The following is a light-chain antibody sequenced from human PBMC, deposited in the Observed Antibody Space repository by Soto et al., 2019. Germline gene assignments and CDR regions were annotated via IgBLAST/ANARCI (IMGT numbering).Light chain of an antibody. Sequence: DIVMTQSPGTLSVSPGERATLSCRASQSVGTYLAWYQKKVGQAPRLLIYGASTRATGIPARFSGSGSGTEFTLTISSLQSEDFAFYYCQQYNDWPLTFGRGTRWIS. CDR3: QQYNDWPLT. CDR1: QSVGTY. CDR2: GAS. J-gene: IGKJ1*01. V-gene: IGKV3-15*01.